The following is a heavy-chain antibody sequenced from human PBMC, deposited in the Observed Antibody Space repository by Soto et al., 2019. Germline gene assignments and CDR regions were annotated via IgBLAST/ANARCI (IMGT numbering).Heavy chain of an antibody. J-gene: IGHJ4*02. CDR2: VSHDGRNT. CDR3: AKGGRPWLATSDFDY. Sequence: VQLVESGGGVVQPGRSLRLSCAASGFTFSDYAMHWVRQAPGKGLEWVAVVSHDGRNTHYADSVKGRFTISRDSSKNTVSLEMSSLRAEGTAVYYFAKGGRPWLATSDFDYWGQGALVTVSS. V-gene: IGHV3-30*18. CDR1: GFTFSDYA. D-gene: IGHD6-19*01.